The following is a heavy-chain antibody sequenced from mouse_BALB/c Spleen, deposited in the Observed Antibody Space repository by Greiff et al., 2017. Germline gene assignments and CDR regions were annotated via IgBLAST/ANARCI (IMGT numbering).Heavy chain of an antibody. V-gene: IGHV1-87*01. J-gene: IGHJ2*01. CDR2: IYPGDGDT. CDR3: ARSYYGNYGYFDY. D-gene: IGHD2-1*01. Sequence: VQLQQSGAELARPGASVKLSCKASGYTFTSYWMQWVKQRPGQGLEWIGAIYPGDGDTRYTQKFKGKATLTADKSSSTAYMQLSSLASEDSAVYYCARSYYGNYGYFDYWGQGTTLTVSS. CDR1: GYTFTSYW.